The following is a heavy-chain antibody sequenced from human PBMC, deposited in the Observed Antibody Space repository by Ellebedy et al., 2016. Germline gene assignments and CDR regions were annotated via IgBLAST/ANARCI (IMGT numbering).Heavy chain of an antibody. J-gene: IGHJ1*01. CDR2: ISGGGDAT. CDR3: REGHYSDV. Sequence: GESLKISCAAAGFTFKDFFMSWVRQAPGKRLEWVSTISGGGDATYFADSVKGRFTISRDNSRNILYLHMNSLRVDDTAKYYCREGHYSDVWGQGTLVTVS. D-gene: IGHD2-15*01. CDR1: GFTFKDFF. V-gene: IGHV3-23*01.